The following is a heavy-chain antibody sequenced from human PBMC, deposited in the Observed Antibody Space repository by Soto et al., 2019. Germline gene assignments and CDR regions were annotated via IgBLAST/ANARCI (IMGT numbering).Heavy chain of an antibody. CDR3: ARDHLGIAAGDFDL. J-gene: IGHJ4*02. CDR2: ISSGRPDI. CDR1: GFSFDIYN. Sequence: EDQLVESGGGLVKPGGSLRLSCAASGFSFDIYNMNWVRQAPGKGLEWVSSISSGRPDIFYADSVRGRFTISRDDAKKSLFLQMNSLRADDTAVYYCARDHLGIAAGDFDLWGQGTLVTVSS. D-gene: IGHD6-19*01. V-gene: IGHV3-21*02.